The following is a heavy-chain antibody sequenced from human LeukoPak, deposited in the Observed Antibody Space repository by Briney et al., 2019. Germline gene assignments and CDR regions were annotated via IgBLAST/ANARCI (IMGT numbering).Heavy chain of an antibody. CDR2: IYYSGST. CDR3: AGRYSYGYLVDY. V-gene: IGHV4-61*01. CDR1: GVSVSSGSYY. Sequence: PSETLSLTCTVSGVSVSSGSYYWSWIRQPPGKGLEWIGYIYYSGSTNYNPSLKSRVTISVDTSKNQFSLKLSSVTAADTAVYYCAGRYSYGYLVDYWGQGTLVTVSS. D-gene: IGHD5-18*01. J-gene: IGHJ4*02.